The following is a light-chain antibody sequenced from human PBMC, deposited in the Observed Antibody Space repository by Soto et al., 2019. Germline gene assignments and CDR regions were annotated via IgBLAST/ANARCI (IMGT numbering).Light chain of an antibody. V-gene: IGLV2-14*01. J-gene: IGLJ6*01. CDR1: NTDVGGYNY. Sequence: QSVLTQPASVSGSLGQSITVSCTGTNTDVGGYNYVSWYQHRPGKAPRLMIYEVRNRLSGVSNRFSGSKSGNTASLTISGLQSEDEADYYCNSYTPTGALVFGSGTKVTVL. CDR2: EVR. CDR3: NSYTPTGALV.